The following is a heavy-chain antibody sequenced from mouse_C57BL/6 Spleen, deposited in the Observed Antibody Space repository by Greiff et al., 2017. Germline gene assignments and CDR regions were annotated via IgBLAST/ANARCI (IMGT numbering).Heavy chain of an antibody. Sequence: EVQLQQSGPGLVKPSQTVFLTCTVTGISITTGNYRWSWIRQFPGNKLEWIGYIYYSGTITYNPSLPSRTTITIHNPKNHFFLEMNSVTAEDTATYYGAREGNSYYYGSSPFDYWGQGTTLTVSS. D-gene: IGHD1-1*01. J-gene: IGHJ2*01. V-gene: IGHV3-5*01. CDR3: AREGNSYYYGSSPFDY. CDR1: GISITTGNYR. CDR2: IYYSGTI.